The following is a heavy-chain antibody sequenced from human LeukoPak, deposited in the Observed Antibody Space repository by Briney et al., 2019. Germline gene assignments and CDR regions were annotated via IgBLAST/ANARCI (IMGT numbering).Heavy chain of an antibody. CDR1: GFTFSSYA. D-gene: IGHD4-11*01. J-gene: IGHJ4*02. V-gene: IGHV3-30*04. Sequence: GGSLRLSCAASGFTFSSYAMHWVRQAPGKGLEWVAVISYDGSNKYYADSVKGRFTISRDNSKNTLYLQMNSLRAEDTAVYYCARENSNYFDYWGQGTLVTVSS. CDR3: ARENSNYFDY. CDR2: ISYDGSNK.